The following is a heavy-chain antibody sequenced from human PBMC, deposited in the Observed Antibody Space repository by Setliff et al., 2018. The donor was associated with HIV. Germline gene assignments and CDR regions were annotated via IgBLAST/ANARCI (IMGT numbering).Heavy chain of an antibody. CDR3: ARDEGMTTRRGRFDP. D-gene: IGHD4-4*01. J-gene: IGHJ5*02. Sequence: GASVKVSCKASGGTFSKDAINWVREAPGQGLERMGGIIPIFSTTTYAQKFQGRVTITADESTSTVYMELSSLRSDDTAVYYCARDEGMTTRRGRFDPWGQGTLVTVSS. CDR2: IIPIFSTT. CDR1: GGTFSKDA. V-gene: IGHV1-69*13.